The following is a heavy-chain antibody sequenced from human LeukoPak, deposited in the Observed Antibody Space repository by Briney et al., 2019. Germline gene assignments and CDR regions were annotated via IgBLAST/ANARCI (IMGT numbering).Heavy chain of an antibody. CDR1: GGSISSYY. CDR3: ARVRSTMATMNYYYYYYGMDV. Sequence: PSETLSLTCTVSGGSISSYYWSWIRQSPGKGLEWIGYISYSGTTNYNPSLKSRVTISVAPSKNQFSLKLSSVTAADTAVYYCARVRSTMATMNYYYYYYGMDVWGQGTTVTVSS. V-gene: IGHV4-59*12. CDR2: ISYSGTT. J-gene: IGHJ6*02. D-gene: IGHD5-24*01.